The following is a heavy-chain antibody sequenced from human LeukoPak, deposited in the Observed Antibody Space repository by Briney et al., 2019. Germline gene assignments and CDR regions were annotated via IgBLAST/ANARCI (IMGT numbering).Heavy chain of an antibody. CDR1: GFTFSSNW. CDR2: INSDGSTT. J-gene: IGHJ4*02. D-gene: IGHD6-19*01. V-gene: IGHV3-74*01. Sequence: GGSLRLSCAASGFTFSSNWMHWVRQAPGKGLVWVSRINSDGSTTNYADSVKGRFTMSRDNAKNTLYLQMNSLRAEDTAVYYCATHIAVAGSNHPFDYWGQGTLVTVSS. CDR3: ATHIAVAGSNHPFDY.